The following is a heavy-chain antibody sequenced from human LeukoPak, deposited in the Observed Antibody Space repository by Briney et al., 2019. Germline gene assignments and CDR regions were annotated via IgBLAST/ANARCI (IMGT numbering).Heavy chain of an antibody. V-gene: IGHV3-30*18. CDR3: AKTTHITPTDDY. J-gene: IGHJ4*02. CDR2: ISYDGSNK. Sequence: GGSLRLSCAASGFTFSSYGMHWVRQAQGKGLEWVAVISYDGSNKYYADSVKGRFTISRDNSKNTLYLQMNSLRAEDTAVYYCAKTTHITPTDDYWGQGTLVTVSS. CDR1: GFTFSSYG. D-gene: IGHD2-21*01.